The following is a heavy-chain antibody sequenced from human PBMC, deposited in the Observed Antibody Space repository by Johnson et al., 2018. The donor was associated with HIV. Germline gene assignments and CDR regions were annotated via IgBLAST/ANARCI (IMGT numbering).Heavy chain of an antibody. J-gene: IGHJ3*02. CDR2: ISWNSGTI. CDR1: GFTFDAYA. D-gene: IGHD3-10*01. V-gene: IGHV3-9*01. Sequence: QLVESGGGLVQPGRSLRLSCAASGFTFDAYALHLVRQPPGKGLEWVSGISWNSGTIGYAVSVWGRFTISRDNAKNSLFLQMNSLRAEDTALYYCARVRARGVKHAFDIWGQGTMVTVSS. CDR3: ARVRARGVKHAFDI.